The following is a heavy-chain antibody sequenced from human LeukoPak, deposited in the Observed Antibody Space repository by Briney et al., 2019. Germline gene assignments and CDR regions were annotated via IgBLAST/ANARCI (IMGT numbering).Heavy chain of an antibody. CDR2: IYYSGST. Sequence: SETLSLTYTVSGGSISSSSYYWGWIRQPPGKGLEWIGSIYYSGSTYYNPSLKSRVTISVDTSKNQFSLKLSSVTAADTAVYYCASLYDILTGYYPDYWGQGTLVTVSS. J-gene: IGHJ4*02. CDR1: GGSISSSSYY. CDR3: ASLYDILTGYYPDY. V-gene: IGHV4-39*01. D-gene: IGHD3-9*01.